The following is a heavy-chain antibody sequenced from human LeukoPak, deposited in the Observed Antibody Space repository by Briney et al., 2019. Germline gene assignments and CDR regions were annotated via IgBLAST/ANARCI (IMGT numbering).Heavy chain of an antibody. CDR1: GFTFSSYG. CDR2: ISYDGSNK. D-gene: IGHD3-22*01. Sequence: GVSLRLSCAASGFTFSSYGMHWVRQAPGKGLEWVAVISYDGSNKYYADSVKGRFTISRDNSKNTLYLQMNSLRAEDTAVYYCAKDLEAVTMIVPYWGQGTLVTVSS. V-gene: IGHV3-30*18. CDR3: AKDLEAVTMIVPY. J-gene: IGHJ4*02.